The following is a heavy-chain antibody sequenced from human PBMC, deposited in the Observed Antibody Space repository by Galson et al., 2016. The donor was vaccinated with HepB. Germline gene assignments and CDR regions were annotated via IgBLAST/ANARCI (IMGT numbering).Heavy chain of an antibody. V-gene: IGHV1-46*01. J-gene: IGHJ4*02. CDR2: INPSGGTT. D-gene: IGHD4-17*01. Sequence: SVKVSCKASGYTFTYYYMHWVRQAPGQGLEWMGIINPSGGTTTYAPKFQGSVTMTRDTSTSTVYMELSSLRSADTAVYYCARGARPLTAVMHRRGHLDCWGQGTLVTVSS. CDR1: GYTFTYYY. CDR3: ARGARPLTAVMHRRGHLDC.